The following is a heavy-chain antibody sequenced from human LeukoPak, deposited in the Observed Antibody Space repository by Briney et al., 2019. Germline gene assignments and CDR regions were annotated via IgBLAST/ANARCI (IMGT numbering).Heavy chain of an antibody. CDR3: ARDLGQYYDTSDNWFDP. J-gene: IGHJ5*02. Sequence: PGGSLRLSCAASGFTFSSYGMHWVRQAPGKGQEWVAVISDDGSTKFYADSVKGRFTISRDNAKNTLNLQMNSLRAEDTAVYYCARDLGQYYDTSDNWFDPWGQGTLVTVSS. D-gene: IGHD3-22*01. V-gene: IGHV3-30*03. CDR1: GFTFSSYG. CDR2: ISDDGSTK.